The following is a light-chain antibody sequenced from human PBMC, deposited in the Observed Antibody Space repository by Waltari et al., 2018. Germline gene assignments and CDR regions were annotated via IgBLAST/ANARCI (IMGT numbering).Light chain of an antibody. CDR1: TSDVGVYTF. CDR2: DGT. J-gene: IGLJ2*01. CDR3: CSYAGSYTLVI. V-gene: IGLV2-11*01. Sequence: QSALTQPRSVSGSPGQSVTISCTGTTSDVGVYTFVSWYQHHPGKAPKLIIYDGTNRPAGVPDRFSVSKSDNTASLTISGLQAEDEADYFCCSYAGSYTLVIFGGGTKLTVL.